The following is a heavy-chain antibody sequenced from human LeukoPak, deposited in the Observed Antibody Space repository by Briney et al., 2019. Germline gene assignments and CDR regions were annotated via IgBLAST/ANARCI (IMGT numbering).Heavy chain of an antibody. Sequence: PGGSLRLSCEASGFTFSSYWMSWVRQAPGKGLEWVAHIREDGGEIYYVDSVKGRFTISRDNAKSSLFLQMNSLRAEDAAVYYCARDKPRGSYYGSIFDSWGQGTLVTVSS. J-gene: IGHJ4*02. CDR1: GFTFSSYW. V-gene: IGHV3-7*01. CDR2: IREDGGEI. D-gene: IGHD1-26*01. CDR3: ARDKPRGSYYGSIFDS.